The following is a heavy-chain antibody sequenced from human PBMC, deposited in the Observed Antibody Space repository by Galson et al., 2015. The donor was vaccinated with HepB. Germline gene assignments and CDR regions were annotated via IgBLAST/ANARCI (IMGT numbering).Heavy chain of an antibody. CDR2: TYFRSKWYN. V-gene: IGHV6-1*01. Sequence: CAISGDSVSSNSGAWNWIRQSPSRGLEWLGRTYFRSKWYNDYAPSLKSRITINPDTSKNQFSLQLNSVTPEDTAVYYCARGSSFHYWGQGILVTVSS. J-gene: IGHJ4*02. CDR3: ARGSSFHY. CDR1: GDSVSSNSGA.